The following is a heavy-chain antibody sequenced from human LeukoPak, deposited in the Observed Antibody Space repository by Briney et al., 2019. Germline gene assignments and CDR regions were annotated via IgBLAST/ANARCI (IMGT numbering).Heavy chain of an antibody. CDR3: EKDITQGGRDYGLDY. D-gene: IGHD4-17*01. Sequence: GRSLRLSCAASGFTFDDYAMHWVRQAPGKGLEWVSGISWNSRSIEYADSVKGRFTIARDNAKNSLYLQMNGRRAGDTAVYSCEKDITQGGRDYGLDYWGQGTLVTVSS. CDR2: ISWNSRSI. V-gene: IGHV3-9*01. CDR1: GFTFDDYA. J-gene: IGHJ4*02.